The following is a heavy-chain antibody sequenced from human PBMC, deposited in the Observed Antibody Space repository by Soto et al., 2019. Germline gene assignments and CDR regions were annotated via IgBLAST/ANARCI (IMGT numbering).Heavy chain of an antibody. D-gene: IGHD5-18*01. Sequence: PSATLSLTCTVSGGSISGSDYYWGWIRQSPGKGLEWIGSINYSGSTHYNLSLKSRVTISVDTSKNQFSLKLSSVTAADTAVYYCARGGYSYGFDYWGQGTLVTVSS. V-gene: IGHV4-39*07. CDR2: INYSGST. CDR3: ARGGYSYGFDY. J-gene: IGHJ4*02. CDR1: GGSISGSDYY.